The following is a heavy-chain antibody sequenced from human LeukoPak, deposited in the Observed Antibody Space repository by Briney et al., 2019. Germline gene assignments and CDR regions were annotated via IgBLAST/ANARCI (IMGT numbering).Heavy chain of an antibody. CDR1: GGSISSYY. CDR2: IYTSGST. V-gene: IGHV4-4*09. CDR3: ARVRPGALFDY. J-gene: IGHJ4*02. Sequence: PSETLCLSCTVSGGSISSYYWSWIRQPPGKGLEWIGYIYTSGSTNYNPSLKSRVTISVDTSKYQFALKLSSVTAADSAVYYCARVRPGALFDYWGQGTLVTVSS. D-gene: IGHD2-8*02.